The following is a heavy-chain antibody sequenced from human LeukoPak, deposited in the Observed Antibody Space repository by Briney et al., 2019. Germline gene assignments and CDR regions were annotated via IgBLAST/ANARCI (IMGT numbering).Heavy chain of an antibody. Sequence: SETLSLTCAVYGGSFSGYYWSWIRQPPGKGLEWIGEINHSGSTNYNPSLKSRVTISVDTSKNQFSLKLSSVTAADTAVYYCARRGHQPAAIPPYFDYWGQGTLVTVSS. CDR3: ARRGHQPAAIPPYFDY. J-gene: IGHJ4*02. CDR1: GGSFSGYY. V-gene: IGHV4-34*01. D-gene: IGHD2-2*02. CDR2: INHSGST.